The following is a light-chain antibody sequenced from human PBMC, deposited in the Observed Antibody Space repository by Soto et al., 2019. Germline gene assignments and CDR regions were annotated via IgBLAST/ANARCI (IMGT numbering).Light chain of an antibody. CDR1: NSNIGNHY. CDR3: AAWDDSLSGVL. CDR2: KST. Sequence: QSVLTQPPSASGTPGQRVTISCSGSNSNIGNHYVYWYHQLPGTAPKLLIYKSTQRASGVPDRFSGSRSATSASLAISGLRSEDEGDYYCAAWDDSLSGVLFGGGTKLTVL. V-gene: IGLV1-47*01. J-gene: IGLJ2*01.